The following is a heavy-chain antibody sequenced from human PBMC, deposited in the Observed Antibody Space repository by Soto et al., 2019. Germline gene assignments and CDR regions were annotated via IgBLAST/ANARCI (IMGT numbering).Heavy chain of an antibody. D-gene: IGHD1-1*01. V-gene: IGHV4-34*01. Sequence: SETLSLTCSVYGGSFSGYYWSWIRQPPGKGLEWIGEINHSGSTNYNPSLKSRVTISVDTSKNQFSLKLSSVTAADTAVYYCARGPLIATTKSNDFDIWGQGTMVTVSS. CDR1: GGSFSGYY. CDR2: INHSGST. CDR3: ARGPLIATTKSNDFDI. J-gene: IGHJ3*02.